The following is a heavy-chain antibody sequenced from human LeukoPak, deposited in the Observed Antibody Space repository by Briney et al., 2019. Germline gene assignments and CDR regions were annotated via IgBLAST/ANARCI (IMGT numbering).Heavy chain of an antibody. V-gene: IGHV3-30-3*01. CDR1: GFIFRDYV. D-gene: IGHD5-12*01. CDR3: ARDAGWLRSFDY. CDR2: TSFDESTK. J-gene: IGHJ4*02. Sequence: PGGPLRLSCAASGFIFRDYVMNWVRQAPGKGLEWVAVTSFDESTKHYADSVQGRFTISRDNSKNTLYLQMNSLRAEDTAVYFCARDAGWLRSFDYWGQGTLVTVSS.